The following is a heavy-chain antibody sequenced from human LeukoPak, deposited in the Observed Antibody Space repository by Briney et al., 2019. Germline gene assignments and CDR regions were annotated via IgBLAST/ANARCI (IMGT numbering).Heavy chain of an antibody. CDR1: GFTFSNSG. CDR3: AKIGGYFDY. CDR2: ITGSGDNT. J-gene: IGHJ4*02. Sequence: GGSLRLSCAASGFTFSNSGMSWVRQAPGKGLEWVSAITGSGDNTYYADSVKGRFTISRDNSKSTLYLQMSSLRAEDTAVYYCAKIGGYFDYWGQGTLVTVSS. D-gene: IGHD3-10*01. V-gene: IGHV3-23*01.